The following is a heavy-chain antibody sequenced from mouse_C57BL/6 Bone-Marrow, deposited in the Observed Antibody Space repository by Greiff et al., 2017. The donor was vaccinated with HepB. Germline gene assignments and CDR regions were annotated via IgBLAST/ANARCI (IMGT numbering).Heavy chain of an antibody. Sequence: EVKVVESGGDLVKPGGSLKLSCAASGFTFSSYGMSWVRQTPDKRLEWVATISSGGSYTYYPYSVKGRFTISRDNAKNTLYLQMSSLKSEDTARYYCARSREYCESSPCYFDCWGEGTALAVSS. J-gene: IGHJ2*01. D-gene: IGHD6-1*01. CDR3: ARSREYCESSPCYFDC. V-gene: IGHV5-6*01. CDR1: GFTFSSYG. CDR2: ISSGGSYT.